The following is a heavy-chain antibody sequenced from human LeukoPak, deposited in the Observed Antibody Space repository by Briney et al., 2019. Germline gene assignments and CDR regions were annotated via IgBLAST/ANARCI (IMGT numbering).Heavy chain of an antibody. CDR3: ARDPSPYGDYVFDY. D-gene: IGHD4-17*01. CDR2: ISGGSSYM. V-gene: IGHV3-21*01. J-gene: IGHJ4*02. Sequence: PGGSLRLSCAASGFTFSSYKMKWVRQAPGKGLEWVSSISGGSSYMHYADSVKGRFTISRDNAKNSLYLQMNSLRAEDTAVYYCARDPSPYGDYVFDYWGQGTLVTVSS. CDR1: GFTFSSYK.